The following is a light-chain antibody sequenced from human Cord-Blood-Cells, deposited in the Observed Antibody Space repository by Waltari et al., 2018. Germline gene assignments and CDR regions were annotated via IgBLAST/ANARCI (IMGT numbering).Light chain of an antibody. CDR3: LQPCSTTWT. V-gene: IGKV1-39*01. CDR1: PSISSY. Sequence: DIQMTQTPSSLAAPVGDRVTITCRASPSISSYLNWYQKKPGKAPKLLIYAASSLQSGVPSRFSGSGSGTDFTLTMSSLQPEDFATYGCLQPCSTTWTVGVGTKVEIK. J-gene: IGKJ1*01. CDR2: AAS.